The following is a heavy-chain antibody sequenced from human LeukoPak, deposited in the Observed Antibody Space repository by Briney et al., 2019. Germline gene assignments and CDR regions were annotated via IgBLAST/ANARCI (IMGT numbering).Heavy chain of an antibody. D-gene: IGHD3-10*01. Sequence: SETLSLTCAIYSESFSGYFWSWIRQPPGKGLEWIGEINYSGSTNYNPSLKSRVTISVDTSKNQFSLKLSSVTAADTAVYYCARQGVGGYYGSGSLYYFDYWGQGTLVTVSS. J-gene: IGHJ4*02. CDR1: SESFSGYF. CDR3: ARQGVGGYYGSGSLYYFDY. CDR2: INYSGST. V-gene: IGHV4-34*01.